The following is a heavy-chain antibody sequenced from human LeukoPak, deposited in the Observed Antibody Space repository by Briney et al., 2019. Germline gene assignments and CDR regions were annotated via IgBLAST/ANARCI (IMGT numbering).Heavy chain of an antibody. CDR2: IYHSGST. J-gene: IGHJ4*02. CDR1: GGSISSSSGNY. D-gene: IGHD4-23*01. CDR3: ARNGGNSDFDY. V-gene: IGHV4-4*02. Sequence: SETLSLTCAVSGGSISSSSGNYWTWVRQPPGKGLEWIGEIYHSGSTNYNPSLKSRVAMLLDKSKNQFSLKLSSVTAADTAVYYCARNGGNSDFDYWGQGTLVTVSS.